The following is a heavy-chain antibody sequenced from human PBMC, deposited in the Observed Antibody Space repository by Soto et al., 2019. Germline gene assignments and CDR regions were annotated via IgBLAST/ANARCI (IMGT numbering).Heavy chain of an antibody. J-gene: IGHJ4*02. CDR1: GYSFTSYG. D-gene: IGHD1-26*01. CDR2: ISAYNGNT. V-gene: IGHV1-18*04. Sequence: QVQLVQSGAEVKKPGASVKVSCTASGYSFTSYGISWVRQAPGQGLEWMGWISAYNGNTNYAQKLQGRVTMTTDTSASTAYMELRSLRSDDTAVYYCAKGRVGATTFPTFDYCGQGTLVTVSS. CDR3: AKGRVGATTFPTFDY.